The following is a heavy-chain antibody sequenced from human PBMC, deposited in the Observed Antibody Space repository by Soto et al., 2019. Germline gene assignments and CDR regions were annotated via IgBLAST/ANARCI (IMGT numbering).Heavy chain of an antibody. Sequence: PSEPLSLPCTVSGGSISSYYWSWIRQPAGKGLEWIGRIYTSGSTNYNPSLKSRVTMSVDTSKNQFSLKLSSVTAADTAVYYCARDRIRYSSSYNWFDPWGQGTLVTVAS. V-gene: IGHV4-4*07. CDR1: GGSISSYY. CDR3: ARDRIRYSSSYNWFDP. CDR2: IYTSGST. D-gene: IGHD6-6*01. J-gene: IGHJ5*02.